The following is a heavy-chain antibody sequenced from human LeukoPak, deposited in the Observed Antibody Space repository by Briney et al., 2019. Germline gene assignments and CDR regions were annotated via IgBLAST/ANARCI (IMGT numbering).Heavy chain of an antibody. V-gene: IGHV2-70*11. CDR3: ARIRPGGGAFDI. Sequence: SGPALVKPTPTLTLTCTFSGFSLSTSGMCVGWIRQPPGKALEWLARIDWDDDKYYSTSLKTRLTISKDTSKNQVVLTMPDMDPVDTATYYCARIRPGGGAFDIWGQGTMVTVSS. J-gene: IGHJ3*02. D-gene: IGHD3-16*01. CDR2: IDWDDDK. CDR1: GFSLSTSGMC.